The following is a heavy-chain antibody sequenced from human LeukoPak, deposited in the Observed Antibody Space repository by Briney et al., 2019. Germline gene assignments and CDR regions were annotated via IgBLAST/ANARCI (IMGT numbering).Heavy chain of an antibody. CDR2: IYYSGST. CDR1: GGSISSSSYY. Sequence: PSETLSLTCTVSGGSISSSSYYWGWIRQPPGKGLEWIGSIYYSGSTYYNPSLKSRVTISVDTSKNQFSLKLSSVTAADTAVYYCARPRPHYGSGSYYTPINAFDIWGQGTMVTVSS. D-gene: IGHD3-10*01. CDR3: ARPRPHYGSGSYYTPINAFDI. J-gene: IGHJ3*02. V-gene: IGHV4-39*01.